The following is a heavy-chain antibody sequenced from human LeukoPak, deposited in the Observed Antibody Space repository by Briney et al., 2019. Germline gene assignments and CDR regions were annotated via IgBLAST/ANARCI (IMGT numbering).Heavy chain of an antibody. V-gene: IGHV4-59*08. J-gene: IGHJ4*02. Sequence: SQTLSLTCSVSGGSIRNYYWTWIRQPPRKGLEWIGHVSNSGNTKYNPSLKSRVTISIDTSKKHFSLNLSSVSAADTAVYYCASRAFYDSSGLDFWGQGILVTVSS. D-gene: IGHD3-22*01. CDR1: GGSIRNYY. CDR3: ASRAFYDSSGLDF. CDR2: VSNSGNT.